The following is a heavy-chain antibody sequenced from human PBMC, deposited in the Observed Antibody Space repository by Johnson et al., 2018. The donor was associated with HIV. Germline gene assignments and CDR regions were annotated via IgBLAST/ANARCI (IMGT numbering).Heavy chain of an antibody. D-gene: IGHD7-27*01. Sequence: QMQLVESGGGVVQPGGSLRLSCAASGFTFSSYGMHWVRQAPGKGLEWVAFIRYDGSNKYYADSVKGRFTISRDNSKNTLYLQMNSLRAEDTAVYYCARDALESPWGFDIWGQGTMVTVSS. J-gene: IGHJ3*02. CDR1: GFTFSSYG. CDR2: IRYDGSNK. V-gene: IGHV3-30*02. CDR3: ARDALESPWGFDI.